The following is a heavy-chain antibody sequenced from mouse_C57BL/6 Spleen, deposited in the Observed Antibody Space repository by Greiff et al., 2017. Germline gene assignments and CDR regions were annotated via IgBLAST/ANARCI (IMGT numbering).Heavy chain of an antibody. V-gene: IGHV1-50*01. CDR3: ARSPTVVATDWYFDV. D-gene: IGHD1-1*01. CDR2: IDPSDSYT. CDR1: GYTFTSYW. J-gene: IGHJ1*03. Sequence: QVHVKQSGAELVKPGASVKLSCKASGYTFTSYWMQWVKQRPGQGLEWIGEIDPSDSYTNYNQKFKGKATLTVDTSSSTAYMQLSSLTSEDSAVYYCARSPTVVATDWYFDVWGTGTTVTVSS.